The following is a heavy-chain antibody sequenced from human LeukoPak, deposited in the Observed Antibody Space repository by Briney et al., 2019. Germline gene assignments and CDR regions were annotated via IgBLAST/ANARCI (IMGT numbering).Heavy chain of an antibody. CDR3: ARQGYSSSRNFDY. CDR1: GYTFTNYR. D-gene: IGHD6-13*01. V-gene: IGHV5-10-1*01. CDR2: IDPSDSYT. Sequence: GESLKISCKGSGYTFTNYRINWVRQMSGKGLEWMGRIDPSDSYTSYNPSFQGHVTSSADKSISTAYLQWSGLEASDSAIYYCARQGYSSSRNFDYWGQGTLVTVSS. J-gene: IGHJ4*02.